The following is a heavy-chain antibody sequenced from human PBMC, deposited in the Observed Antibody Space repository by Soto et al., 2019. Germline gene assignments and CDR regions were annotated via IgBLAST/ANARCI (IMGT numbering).Heavy chain of an antibody. D-gene: IGHD3-10*01. V-gene: IGHV4-59*13. CDR1: GGSIRNYF. CDR3: ARGGGSFGPYYYYAMDV. J-gene: IGHJ6*02. Sequence: QVQLQESGPGLVKTSETLSLTCGVSGGSIRNYFWSWIRQPPGKSLEWIGYIYYDGTTKYRTPLESRVTLSVDTSQNPFSLHLTSVTAADTAVYFCARGGGSFGPYYYYAMDVWGQGTTVTVSS. CDR2: IYYDGTT.